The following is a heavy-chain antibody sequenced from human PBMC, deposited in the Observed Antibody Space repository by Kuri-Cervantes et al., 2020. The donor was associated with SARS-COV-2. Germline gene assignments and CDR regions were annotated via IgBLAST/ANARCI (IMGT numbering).Heavy chain of an antibody. CDR3: ARPYDEGPTTPN. Sequence: GESLKISCGVSGFTFSISWMTWVRQAPGKGLEWVANIKQDGSEKYYVDSVKGRFTISRDNAKNSLYLQMNSLRAEDTAVYYCARPYDEGPTTPNWGQGTLVTVSS. CDR2: IKQDGSEK. CDR1: GFTFSISW. J-gene: IGHJ4*02. V-gene: IGHV3-7*01. D-gene: IGHD3-22*01.